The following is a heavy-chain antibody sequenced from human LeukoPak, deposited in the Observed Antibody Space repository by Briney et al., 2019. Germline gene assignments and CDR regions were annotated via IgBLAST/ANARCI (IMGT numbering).Heavy chain of an antibody. J-gene: IGHJ4*02. CDR3: ARAWATDYFDY. V-gene: IGHV4-59*01. CDR1: GGSISSYY. Sequence: PSETLSLTCTVSGGSISSYYWSWIRQPPGKGLEGIGYMYYSGTINYNPSLKSRVTISVDTSKNQFSLKLSSVTAADTAMYYCARAWATDYFDYWGQGTLVTVSS. CDR2: MYYSGTI.